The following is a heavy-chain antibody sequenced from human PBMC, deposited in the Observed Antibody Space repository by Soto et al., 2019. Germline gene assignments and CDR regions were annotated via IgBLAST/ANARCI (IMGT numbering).Heavy chain of an antibody. CDR1: GGSINGYY. CDR3: ARARGNQLLGWFDP. J-gene: IGHJ5*02. Sequence: SETLSLTCTVSGGSINGYYWSWIRQPPGKGLEWIGYIYHSGTTYYNPSLKSRVTISVDTSKNQFSLKLTSVTAADTAVYYCARARGNQLLGWFDPWGQGTLVTVSS. D-gene: IGHD2-2*01. V-gene: IGHV4-59*06. CDR2: IYHSGTT.